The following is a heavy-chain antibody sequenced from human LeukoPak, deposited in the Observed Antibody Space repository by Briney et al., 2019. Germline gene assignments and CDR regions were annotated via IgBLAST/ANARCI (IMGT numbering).Heavy chain of an antibody. CDR1: GYTFTSYH. Sequence: GASVKVSCKASGYTFTSYHMHWVRQAPGQGLEWMGWINPNSGDTNYAQKFQGRVTMTRDTSITTAYMDLSRLSSDDSAVYYCARESGSYKDYWGQGTLVTVSP. CDR3: ARESGSYKDY. D-gene: IGHD1-26*01. J-gene: IGHJ4*02. CDR2: INPNSGDT. V-gene: IGHV1-2*02.